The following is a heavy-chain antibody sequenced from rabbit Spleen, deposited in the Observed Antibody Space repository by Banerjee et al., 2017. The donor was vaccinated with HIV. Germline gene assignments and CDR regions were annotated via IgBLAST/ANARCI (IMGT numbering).Heavy chain of an antibody. V-gene: IGHV1S40*01. Sequence: QSLEESGGDLVKPGASLTLTCAASGFSFNSDYMCWVRQAPGKGLEWIACILTGDIDNTWSATWAKGRFTVSKTSSTTVTLQMTSLTAADTATYFCARDLTGVIGWNFKLWGPGTLVTVS. CDR1: GFSFNSDY. J-gene: IGHJ4*01. CDR3: ARDLTGVIGWNFKL. CDR2: ILTGDIDNT. D-gene: IGHD1-1*01.